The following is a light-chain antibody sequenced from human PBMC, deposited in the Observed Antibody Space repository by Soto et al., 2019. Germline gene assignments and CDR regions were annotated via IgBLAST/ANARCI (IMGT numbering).Light chain of an antibody. CDR3: QQYNSDPYT. CDR1: QSISSW. CDR2: KAS. V-gene: IGKV1-5*03. J-gene: IGKJ2*01. Sequence: DIQMTQSPATLSASVGDRVTIICRASQSISSWLAWYQQKPGKAPKLLIYKASSLESGVPSRFSGSGSGTEFTLTISSLQPDDFATYYCQQYNSDPYTFGQGTKLEIK.